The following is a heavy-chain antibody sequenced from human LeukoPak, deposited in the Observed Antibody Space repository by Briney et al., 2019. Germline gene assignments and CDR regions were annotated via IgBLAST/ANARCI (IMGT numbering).Heavy chain of an antibody. V-gene: IGHV4-59*01. D-gene: IGHD3-16*01. CDR3: ARAGTYYDYVWGPPHWFDP. CDR2: IYYSGST. Sequence: PSETLSLTCTVSGGYISSYYWSWIRQPPGKGLEWIGYIYYSGSTNYNPSLKSRVTISVDTSKNQFSLKLSSVTAADTAVYYCARAGTYYDYVWGPPHWFDPWGQGTLVTVSS. J-gene: IGHJ5*02. CDR1: GGYISSYY.